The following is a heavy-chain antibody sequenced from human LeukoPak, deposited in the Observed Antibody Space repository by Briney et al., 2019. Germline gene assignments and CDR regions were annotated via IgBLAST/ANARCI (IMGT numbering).Heavy chain of an antibody. CDR1: GFTVSSNE. D-gene: IGHD2-21*01. CDR2: ISGGST. J-gene: IGHJ3*02. V-gene: IGHV3-38-3*01. CDR3: AAVSYLAFDI. Sequence: QSGGSLRLSCAASGFTVSSNEMSWVRQAPGKGLEWVSSISGGSTYYADSVKGRFTISRDNSENTLYLQMNSLRVEDTAVYYCAAVSYLAFDIWGQGTMVTVSS.